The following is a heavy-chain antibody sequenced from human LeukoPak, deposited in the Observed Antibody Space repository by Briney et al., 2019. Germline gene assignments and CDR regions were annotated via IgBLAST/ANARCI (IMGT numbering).Heavy chain of an antibody. D-gene: IGHD1-7*01. CDR2: ISGSGGST. CDR1: GFTFSSYA. CDR3: VKVPAGGELYYYYYGMDV. Sequence: GASLRLSCAASGFTFSSYAMSWVRQAPGKGLEWVSAISGSGGSTYYADSVKGRFTISRDNSKNTLYLQMNSLRAEDTAVYYCVKVPAGGELYYYYYGMDVWGQGTTVTVSS. J-gene: IGHJ6*02. V-gene: IGHV3-23*01.